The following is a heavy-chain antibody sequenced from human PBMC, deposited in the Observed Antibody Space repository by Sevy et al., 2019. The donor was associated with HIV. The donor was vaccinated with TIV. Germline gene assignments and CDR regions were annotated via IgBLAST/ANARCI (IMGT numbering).Heavy chain of an antibody. CDR2: ISGSYSTI. Sequence: GASLKISCAASGFTFSDYYMSWIRQAPGKGLEWISYISGSYSTIYYADSVKGRFTISRDNAKNSLYLQMNSLRAEDTVVYYCARDHVKDGDLGDYYYYAMDVWGQGTTVTVSS. J-gene: IGHJ6*02. CDR1: GFTFSDYY. CDR3: ARDHVKDGDLGDYYYYAMDV. V-gene: IGHV3-11*01. D-gene: IGHD4-17*01.